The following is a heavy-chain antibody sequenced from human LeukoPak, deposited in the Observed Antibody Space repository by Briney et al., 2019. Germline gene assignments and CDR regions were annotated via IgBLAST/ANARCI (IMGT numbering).Heavy chain of an antibody. J-gene: IGHJ5*02. D-gene: IGHD2-21*01. CDR3: ARDPAYCGGDCYIWFDP. CDR1: GYTFTGYY. Sequence: ASVKVSCKASGYTFTGYYMHWVRQAPGQGLEWIGWINPNSGGTNYAQKFQGRVTMTRDTSISTAYMELSRLRSDDTAVYYCARDPAYCGGDCYIWFDPWGQGTLVTVSS. V-gene: IGHV1-2*02. CDR2: INPNSGGT.